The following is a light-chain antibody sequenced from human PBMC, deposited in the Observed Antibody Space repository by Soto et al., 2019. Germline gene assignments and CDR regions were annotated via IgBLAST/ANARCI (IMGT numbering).Light chain of an antibody. Sequence: DIQMTQSPSSVSASVGDRVTITCRASQGIRSWLAWYQQKPGKAPKLLISSASTLKSGVPSRFSGSGSGTDFTLTISCLQPEDFATSYCQQSDTFPATFGGGTRVEIK. CDR2: SAS. V-gene: IGKV1D-12*01. CDR1: QGIRSW. J-gene: IGKJ4*01. CDR3: QQSDTFPAT.